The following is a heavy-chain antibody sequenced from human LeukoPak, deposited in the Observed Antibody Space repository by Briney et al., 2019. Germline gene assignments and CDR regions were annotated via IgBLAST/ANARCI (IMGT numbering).Heavy chain of an antibody. CDR3: ARDPYGPPDAFAI. CDR2: IFDSGST. CDR1: GDSISPNF. J-gene: IGHJ3*02. Sequence: SETLSLTCSVSGDSISPNFWTWIRQPPGKGLEWIGYIFDSGSTNYNPSLKSRVTISLDTSKNQFSLKLDSVTAADTAVYFCARDPYGPPDAFAIWGQGTTVTVSS. V-gene: IGHV4-59*01. D-gene: IGHD3-10*01.